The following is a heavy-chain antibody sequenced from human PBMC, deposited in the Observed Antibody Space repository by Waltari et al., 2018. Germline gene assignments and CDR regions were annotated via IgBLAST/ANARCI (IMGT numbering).Heavy chain of an antibody. CDR1: GFTFTSSA. D-gene: IGHD6-13*01. CDR3: AKAGGIAAAEFQFDF. J-gene: IGHJ4*02. Sequence: EVQLLESGGGLVQPGWSLRLSCSASGFTFTSSAMTWVRQAPGKGLEWVSSISGPALTTFYADSVKGRFSVSRDNSKNTLYLQINGLRADDTAVYYCAKAGGIAAAEFQFDFWGRGTLVTVSS. V-gene: IGHV3-23*01. CDR2: ISGPALTT.